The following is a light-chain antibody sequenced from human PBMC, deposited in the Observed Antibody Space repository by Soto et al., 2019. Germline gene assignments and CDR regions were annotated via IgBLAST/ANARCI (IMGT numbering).Light chain of an antibody. CDR2: RNT. V-gene: IGLV1-47*01. CDR1: TSNIGVNY. Sequence: QAVVTQPPSASGAPGQTVTISCSGSTSNIGVNYVYWYQQFPGTAPKLLIYRNTQRPSGVPDRFSGSKSGTSASLAISGLRSEDEADYYCVAWDDNLSGRLFGGGTQLTVL. J-gene: IGLJ2*01. CDR3: VAWDDNLSGRL.